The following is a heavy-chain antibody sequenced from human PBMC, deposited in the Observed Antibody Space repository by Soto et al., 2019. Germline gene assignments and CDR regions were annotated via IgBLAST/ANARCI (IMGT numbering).Heavy chain of an antibody. CDR3: ARDRYSSSWPEFDY. D-gene: IGHD6-13*01. CDR2: ISAYNGNT. Sequence: QVQLVQSGAEVKKPGASVKVSCKASGYTFTSYGISWVRQAPGQGLEWMGWISAYNGNTNYAQKLQGRVTXXTXTXKSTAYMELRSLRSDDTAVYYCARDRYSSSWPEFDYWGQGTLVTVSS. V-gene: IGHV1-18*01. CDR1: GYTFTSYG. J-gene: IGHJ4*02.